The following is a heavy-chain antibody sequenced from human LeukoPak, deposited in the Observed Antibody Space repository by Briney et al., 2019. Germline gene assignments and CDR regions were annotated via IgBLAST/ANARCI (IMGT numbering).Heavy chain of an antibody. CDR3: ARSTHVYSSSTSCYPTYYYYGMDV. Sequence: VASVKVSCKASGYTFTSYDINWVRQATGQGLEWMGWMNPNSGNTGYAQKFQGRVTMTRNTSISTAYMELSSLRSEDTAVYYCARSTHVYSSSTSCYPTYYYYGMDVWGQGTTVTVSS. CDR2: MNPNSGNT. CDR1: GYTFTSYD. J-gene: IGHJ6*02. D-gene: IGHD2-2*01. V-gene: IGHV1-8*01.